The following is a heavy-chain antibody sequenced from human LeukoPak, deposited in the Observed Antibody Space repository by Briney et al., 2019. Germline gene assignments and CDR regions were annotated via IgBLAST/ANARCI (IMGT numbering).Heavy chain of an antibody. V-gene: IGHV4-59*01. CDR1: GGSISSYY. Sequence: SETLSLTCTVSGGSISSYYWSWTRQPPGKGLEWIGYIYYSGSTNYNPSLKSRVTISIDTSKNQFSLKLNSVTAADTAVYYCARGGTVTSFLYWGQGTLVTVSS. J-gene: IGHJ4*02. CDR3: ARGGTVTSFLY. CDR2: IYYSGST. D-gene: IGHD4-17*01.